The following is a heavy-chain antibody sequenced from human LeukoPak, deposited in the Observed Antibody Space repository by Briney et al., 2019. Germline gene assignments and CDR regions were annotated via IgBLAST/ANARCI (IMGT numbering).Heavy chain of an antibody. CDR1: GFTFNDYT. V-gene: IGHV3-9*01. CDR2: LYWNSGTI. Sequence: GGSLRLSCAASGFTFNDYTMHWLRQAPGKGLEWVSGLYWNSGTIDYAASVRGRFTISRDNGKNSLYLQMNSLRPEDTALYYCTNGCLVRGGFNWFDPWGQGTLVTVSS. J-gene: IGHJ5*01. D-gene: IGHD3-10*01. CDR3: TNGCLVRGGFNWFDP.